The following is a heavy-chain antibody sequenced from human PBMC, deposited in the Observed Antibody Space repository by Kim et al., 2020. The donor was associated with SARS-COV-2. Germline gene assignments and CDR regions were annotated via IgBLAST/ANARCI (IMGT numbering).Heavy chain of an antibody. Sequence: GGSLRLSCAASGFTFSRYWMQWVRQAPGKGLVWVSRINTDGSSTSYADSVKGRFTISRDNAKNTLYLQMNSLTAEDTAVYYCFYFGSGTPSCWGQGTLVTVSS. J-gene: IGHJ4*02. CDR2: INTDGSST. D-gene: IGHD3-10*01. CDR3: FYFGSGTPSC. CDR1: GFTFSRYW. V-gene: IGHV3-74*01.